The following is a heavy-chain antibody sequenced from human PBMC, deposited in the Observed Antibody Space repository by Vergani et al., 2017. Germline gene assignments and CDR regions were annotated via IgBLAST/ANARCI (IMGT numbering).Heavy chain of an antibody. V-gene: IGHV3-33*01. Sequence: QVQLVESGGGVVQPGRSLRLSCAASGFTFSSYGMHWVRQAPGKGLEWVAVIWYDGSNKYYADSVKGRFTISRDNSKNTLYLQMNSLRAEDTAVYYCAGEQIQLWPSGTGYYGMDVWGQGTTVTVSS. D-gene: IGHD5-18*01. CDR3: AGEQIQLWPSGTGYYGMDV. CDR2: IWYDGSNK. J-gene: IGHJ6*02. CDR1: GFTFSSYG.